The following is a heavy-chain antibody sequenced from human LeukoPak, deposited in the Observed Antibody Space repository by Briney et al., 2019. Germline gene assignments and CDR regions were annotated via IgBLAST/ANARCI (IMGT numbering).Heavy chain of an antibody. CDR2: IYHSGST. V-gene: IGHV4-38-2*02. D-gene: IGHD5-12*01. J-gene: IGHJ4*02. CDR3: ARVEGYADY. Sequence: SETLSLTCTVSGYSISSGYYWGWIRQPPGKGLEWIGSIYHSGSTYYNPSLKSRVTISVDTSKNQFSLKLSSVTAADTAVYYCARVEGYADYWGQGTLVTVSS. CDR1: GYSISSGYY.